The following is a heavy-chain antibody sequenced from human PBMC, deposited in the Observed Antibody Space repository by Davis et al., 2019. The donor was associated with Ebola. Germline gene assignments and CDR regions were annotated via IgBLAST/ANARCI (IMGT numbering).Heavy chain of an antibody. Sequence: SETLSLTCTVSAGSISSGGYYWSWIRQHPGKGLEWIGYIYYSGSTYYNPSLKSRVTITVDTSKNQFSLKLSSVTAADTAVYYCARNYYYGMDVWGQGTTVTVSS. CDR3: ARNYYYGMDV. CDR2: IYYSGST. CDR1: AGSISSGGYY. V-gene: IGHV4-31*03. J-gene: IGHJ6*02.